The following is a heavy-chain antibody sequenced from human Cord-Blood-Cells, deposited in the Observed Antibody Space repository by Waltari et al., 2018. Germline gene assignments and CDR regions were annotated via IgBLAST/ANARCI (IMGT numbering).Heavy chain of an antibody. V-gene: IGHV3-23*01. D-gene: IGHD3-9*01. CDR1: GFTFSSYA. J-gene: IGHJ5*02. CDR3: AKQRGGRYYR. CDR2: IRGSGGST. Sequence: EVQLLESGGGLVQPGGSLRLSCAASGFTFSSYAMSWVRQAPGKGLEWVAGIRGSGGSTYYADSVKGRFTISRDNSKNTLYLQMNSLRAEDTAVYYCAKQRGGRYYRWGQGTLVTVSS.